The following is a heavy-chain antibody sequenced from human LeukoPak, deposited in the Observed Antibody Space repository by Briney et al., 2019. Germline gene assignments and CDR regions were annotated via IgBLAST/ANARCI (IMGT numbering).Heavy chain of an antibody. CDR3: VTRMSISCHLCY. Sequence: PGGSLRLSCAASGFTFSSYWMHWVRQAPGKGLVWVSRINSDGSSTSYADSVKGRFTISRDNAKNKMYLQMNSLIAEDTAVYYCVTRMSISCHLCYWGQGTLVTVSS. V-gene: IGHV3-74*01. J-gene: IGHJ4*02. CDR2: INSDGSST. D-gene: IGHD6-6*01. CDR1: GFTFSSYW.